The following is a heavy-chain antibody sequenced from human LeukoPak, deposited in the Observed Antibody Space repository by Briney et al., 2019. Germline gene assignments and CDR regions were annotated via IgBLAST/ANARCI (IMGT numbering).Heavy chain of an antibody. V-gene: IGHV4-34*01. CDR3: ARDSSGYYFGLYYFDY. Sequence: SETLSLTCAVYGGSFSGYYWSWIRQPPGKGLEWIGEINHSGSTNYNPSLKSRVTIPVDTSKNQFSLKLSSVTAADTAVYYCARDSSGYYFGLYYFDYWGQGTLVTVSS. CDR2: INHSGST. CDR1: GGSFSGYY. D-gene: IGHD3-22*01. J-gene: IGHJ4*02.